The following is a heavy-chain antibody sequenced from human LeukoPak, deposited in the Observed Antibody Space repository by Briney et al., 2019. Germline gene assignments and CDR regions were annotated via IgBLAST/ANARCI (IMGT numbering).Heavy chain of an antibody. CDR2: IKQDGSEK. D-gene: IGHD4-17*01. Sequence: GGSLRLSCAASGFTFSSYWMSWVRRAPGKGLEWVANIKQDGSEKYYVDSVKGRFTISRDNAKNSLYLQMNSLRAEDTAVYYCAREGYGDFGGYFDYWGQGTLVTVSS. J-gene: IGHJ4*02. V-gene: IGHV3-7*01. CDR1: GFTFSSYW. CDR3: AREGYGDFGGYFDY.